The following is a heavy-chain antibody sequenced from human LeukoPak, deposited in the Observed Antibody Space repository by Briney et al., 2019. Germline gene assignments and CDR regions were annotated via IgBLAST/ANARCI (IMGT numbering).Heavy chain of an antibody. D-gene: IGHD6-19*01. Sequence: GGSLRLSCAASGFTFSSYAMHWVRQAPGKGLEYVSAISSNGGSTYYANSLKGRFTISRDNSKNTLYLQMGSLRAEDMAVYYCARGGIAVAADWGQGTLVTVSS. CDR2: ISSNGGST. CDR1: GFTFSSYA. CDR3: ARGGIAVAAD. V-gene: IGHV3-64*01. J-gene: IGHJ4*02.